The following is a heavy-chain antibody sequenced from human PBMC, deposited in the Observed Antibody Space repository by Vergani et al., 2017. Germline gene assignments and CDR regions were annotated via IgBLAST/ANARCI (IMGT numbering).Heavy chain of an antibody. J-gene: IGHJ4*02. D-gene: IGHD6-13*01. CDR1: GFTFSSYG. CDR2: IWSDGSNK. Sequence: QVQLVESGGGVVQPGRSLRLSCAASGFTFSSYGMHWVRQAPGKGLEWVAVIWSDGSNKYYTDSVEGRFTISRDNSKNTLYLQMNSLRAEDTAVYYCARDYSSTCLDYGGQGTLVTVSS. CDR3: ARDYSSTCLDY. V-gene: IGHV3-33*01.